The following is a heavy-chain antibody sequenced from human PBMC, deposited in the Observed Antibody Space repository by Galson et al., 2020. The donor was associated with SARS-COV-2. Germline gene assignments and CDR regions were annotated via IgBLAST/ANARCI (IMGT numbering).Heavy chain of an antibody. CDR1: GFTFSSYS. D-gene: IGHD4-4*01. CDR2: ISSSSSYI. Sequence: NSGGSLRLSCAASGFTFSSYSMNWVRQAPGKGLEWVSSISSSSSYIYYADSVKGRFTISRDNAKNSLYLQMNSLRAEDTAVYYCARDYGGNYDAFDIWGQGTMVTVSS. V-gene: IGHV3-21*01. J-gene: IGHJ3*02. CDR3: ARDYGGNYDAFDI.